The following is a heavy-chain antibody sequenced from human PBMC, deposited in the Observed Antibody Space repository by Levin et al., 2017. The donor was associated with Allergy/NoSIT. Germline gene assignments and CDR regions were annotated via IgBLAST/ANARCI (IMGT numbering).Heavy chain of an antibody. Sequence: GGSLRLSCAASGFTFSSYAMSWVRQAPGKGLEWVSSSSISGDNTDYADSVMGRFTISRDNSKSTLYLQMNSLRAEDTAVYYCAPRYYYDSSGSFINYFDSWGQGTLVTVSS. J-gene: IGHJ4*02. CDR1: GFTFSSYA. CDR2: SSISGDNT. V-gene: IGHV3-23*01. D-gene: IGHD3-22*01. CDR3: APRYYYDSSGSFINYFDS.